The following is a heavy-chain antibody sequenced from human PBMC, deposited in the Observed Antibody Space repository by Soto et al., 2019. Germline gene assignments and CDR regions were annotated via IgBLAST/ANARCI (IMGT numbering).Heavy chain of an antibody. V-gene: IGHV1-46*03. CDR1: GYTFTRSY. CDR3: TKDHSVMFSGKYCWWFDP. Sequence: QVQLVQSGAEVKRPGASVKVSCQTSGYTFTRSYINWVRQAPGQGLEWMGILNPNGGSTIYAQKFQGRVTMTRDRSTSTVYMERSSLRSEDTAVYYCTKDHSVMFSGKYCWWFDPWGQGTLVTVSS. CDR2: LNPNGGST. D-gene: IGHD1-26*01. J-gene: IGHJ5*02.